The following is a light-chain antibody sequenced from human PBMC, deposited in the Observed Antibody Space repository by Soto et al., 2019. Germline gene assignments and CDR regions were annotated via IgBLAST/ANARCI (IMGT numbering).Light chain of an antibody. V-gene: IGLV2-18*02. CDR2: EVS. CDR3: SSYTSSNTLL. CDR1: ASDVGGYNR. J-gene: IGLJ2*01. Sequence: QAVVTQPPSVSASPGQSVTISCTGTASDVGGYNRVSWYQQPPGTAPKLMIYEVSNRPSGVPDRFSGSKSGNTASLTISGLQAEDEADYYCSSYTSSNTLLFGGGTKLTVL.